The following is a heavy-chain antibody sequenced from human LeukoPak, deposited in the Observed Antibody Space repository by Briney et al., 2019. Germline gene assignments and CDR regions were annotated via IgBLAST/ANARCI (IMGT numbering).Heavy chain of an antibody. Sequence: ASVKVSCKVSGYTLTELSMHWVRQAPGKGLEWTGGFDPEDGETIYAQEFQGRVTMTEDTSTDTAYMELSSLRSEDTAVYYCATNPPDTAMGPFDYWGQGTLVTVSS. CDR1: GYTLTELS. V-gene: IGHV1-24*01. CDR3: ATNPPDTAMGPFDY. D-gene: IGHD5-18*01. CDR2: FDPEDGET. J-gene: IGHJ4*02.